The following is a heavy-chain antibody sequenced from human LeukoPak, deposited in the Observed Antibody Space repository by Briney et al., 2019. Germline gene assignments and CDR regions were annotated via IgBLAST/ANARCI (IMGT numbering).Heavy chain of an antibody. CDR3: AKAAQRWLQLPDY. D-gene: IGHD5-24*01. CDR1: GFTFSSYA. J-gene: IGHJ4*02. CDR2: ISGSAGST. Sequence: GGSLRLSCVASGFTFSSYAMNWVRQAPGKGLEWVSVISGSAGSTYYADSVKGRFTISGDNSKNTLYLQMNSLRAEDTAIYYCAKAAQRWLQLPDYWGQGTLVTVSS. V-gene: IGHV3-23*01.